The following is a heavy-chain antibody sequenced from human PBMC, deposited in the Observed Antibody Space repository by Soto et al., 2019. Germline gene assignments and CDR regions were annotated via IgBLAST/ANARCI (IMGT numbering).Heavy chain of an antibody. J-gene: IGHJ3*02. D-gene: IGHD3-3*01. CDR3: ARVRFLEWLSSLDAFDI. Sequence: GSLRLSCAASGFTVSSNYMSWVRQAPGKGLEGVSVIYSGGSTYYADSVKGRFTISRHNSKNTLYLQMNSLRAEDTAVYYCARVRFLEWLSSLDAFDIWGQGTMVTVSS. CDR1: GFTVSSNY. V-gene: IGHV3-53*04. CDR2: IYSGGST.